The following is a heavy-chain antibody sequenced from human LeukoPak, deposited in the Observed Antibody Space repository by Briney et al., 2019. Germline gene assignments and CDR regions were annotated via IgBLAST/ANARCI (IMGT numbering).Heavy chain of an antibody. V-gene: IGHV3-9*01. CDR1: GFTFDDYA. Sequence: GGSLRLSCAASGFTFDDYAMHWVRQAPGKGLEWVSGISWNSGSIGYADSVKGRFTISRDNAKNSLYLQMNRLRAEDTALYYCAKALCGGGSCYYFDYWGQGTLVTVSS. J-gene: IGHJ4*02. CDR2: ISWNSGSI. D-gene: IGHD2-15*01. CDR3: AKALCGGGSCYYFDY.